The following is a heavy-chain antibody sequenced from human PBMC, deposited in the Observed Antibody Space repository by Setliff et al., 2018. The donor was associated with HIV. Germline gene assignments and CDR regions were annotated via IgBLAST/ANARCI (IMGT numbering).Heavy chain of an antibody. Sequence: PSETLSLTCTVSGGPISSYYWSWIRQPPGKGLEWIGYIYYSGRTNYNPSLKSRVTISVDTSKNQFSLKLTSVTVADTAVYYCASQPAYSTDWYPPGYFDYWGQGTLVTVSS. CDR3: ASQPAYSTDWYPPGYFDY. CDR1: GGPISSYY. CDR2: IYYSGRT. D-gene: IGHD6-19*01. J-gene: IGHJ4*02. V-gene: IGHV4-59*08.